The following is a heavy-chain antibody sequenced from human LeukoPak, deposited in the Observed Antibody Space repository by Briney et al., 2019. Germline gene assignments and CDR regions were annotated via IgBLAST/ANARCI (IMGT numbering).Heavy chain of an antibody. Sequence: KASETLSLTCAVYGGSFSGYYWSWIRQPPVKGLEWIGEINHSGSTNYNPSLKSRVTISVGTSKNQFSLKLSSVTAADTAVYYCARGSGVWGSRHFDYWGQGTLVTVSS. J-gene: IGHJ4*02. V-gene: IGHV4-34*01. CDR1: GGSFSGYY. CDR3: ARGSGVWGSRHFDY. D-gene: IGHD3-10*01. CDR2: INHSGST.